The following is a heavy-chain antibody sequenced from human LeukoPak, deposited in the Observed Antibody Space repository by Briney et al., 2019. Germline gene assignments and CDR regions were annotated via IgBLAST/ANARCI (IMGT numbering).Heavy chain of an antibody. Sequence: SETLSLTCTVSGGSISSSSYYWGWIRQPPGKGLEWIGSIYYGGSTYYNPSLKSRVTISVDTSKNQFSLKLSSVTAADTAVYYCASTYYDFWSGLHWGQGTLVTVSS. CDR2: IYYGGST. CDR1: GGSISSSSYY. J-gene: IGHJ4*02. CDR3: ASTYYDFWSGLH. D-gene: IGHD3-3*01. V-gene: IGHV4-39*01.